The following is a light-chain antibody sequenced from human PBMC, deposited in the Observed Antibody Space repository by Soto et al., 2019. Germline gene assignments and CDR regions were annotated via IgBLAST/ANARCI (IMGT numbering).Light chain of an antibody. CDR1: SSDVGGYNY. CDR2: EVT. V-gene: IGLV2-8*01. CDR3: SAYAGSNNLL. J-gene: IGLJ2*01. Sequence: QSALTQPPSASGSPGQSVTISCTGTSSDVGGYNYVSWYQQHPGKAPKLMIYEVTQRPSGVPDRFSGSKSGKTASLTVSGLQAEDEADYYCSAYAGSNNLLFGGGTKLTVL.